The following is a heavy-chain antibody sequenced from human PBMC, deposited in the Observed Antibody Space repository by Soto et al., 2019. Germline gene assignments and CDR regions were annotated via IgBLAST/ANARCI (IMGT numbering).Heavy chain of an antibody. Sequence: ASVKVSCKVSGYTLTELSMHWVRQAPGKGLEWMGGFDPEDGETIYAQKFQGRVTMTEDTSTDIAYMELSSLRSVDTAVYYCATVLGNYDSSGYYLYYFDYWGQGTLVTVSS. CDR3: ATVLGNYDSSGYYLYYFDY. D-gene: IGHD3-22*01. V-gene: IGHV1-24*01. CDR1: GYTLTELS. J-gene: IGHJ4*02. CDR2: FDPEDGET.